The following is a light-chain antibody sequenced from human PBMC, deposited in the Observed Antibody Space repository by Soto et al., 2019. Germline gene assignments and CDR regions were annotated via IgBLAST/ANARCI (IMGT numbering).Light chain of an antibody. CDR3: QQYNSYCT. V-gene: IGKV1-5*01. CDR1: QSISSW. CDR2: DAS. Sequence: DIQMTQSPSTLSASVGDRVTITCRASQSISSWLAWYQQKPGKAPKLLIYDASSLESGVPSRFSGSGSGTEFTLTFSSLQPDDFATYYCQQYNSYCTFGQGTRLEIK. J-gene: IGKJ5*01.